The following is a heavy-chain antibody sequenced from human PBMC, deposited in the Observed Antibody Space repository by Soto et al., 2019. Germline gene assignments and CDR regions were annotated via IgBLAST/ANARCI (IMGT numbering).Heavy chain of an antibody. D-gene: IGHD3-22*01. CDR3: ARGIRTMIVVDDAFDI. CDR2: SNHSGNT. CDR1: GGTLRGYY. J-gene: IGHJ3*02. V-gene: IGHV4-34*01. Sequence: QVQLQQWGAGLLKPSETLSLTCAVDGGTLRGYYWSWIRQPPGKGLEWIGESNHSGNTNYNPSLKSRVTISEDMAKNQFSLKLTSVTAADKAVDYCARGIRTMIVVDDAFDIWGQGTMVTVSS.